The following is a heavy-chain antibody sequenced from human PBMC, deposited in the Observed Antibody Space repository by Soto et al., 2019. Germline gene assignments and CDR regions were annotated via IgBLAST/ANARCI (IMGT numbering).Heavy chain of an antibody. J-gene: IGHJ4*02. V-gene: IGHV5-51*01. CDR1: GYSFTSYW. Sequence: GDSLKISCKGSGYSFTSYWIGWVLQIPGKGLEWMGIIYPGDSDTRYSPSFQGQVTISADKSISTAYLQWSSLKASDTAMYYCARQIGYSSGGSCGHYFDYRGQGTLVTGS. D-gene: IGHD2-15*01. CDR3: ARQIGYSSGGSCGHYFDY. CDR2: IYPGDSDT.